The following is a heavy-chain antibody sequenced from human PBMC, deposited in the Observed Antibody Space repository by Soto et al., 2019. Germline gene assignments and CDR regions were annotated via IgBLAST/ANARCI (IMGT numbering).Heavy chain of an antibody. CDR3: AKGPGIAAAGPFDY. CDR1: GFTFSSYG. D-gene: IGHD6-13*01. CDR2: ISYGGSNK. J-gene: IGHJ4*02. V-gene: IGHV3-30*18. Sequence: GGSLRLSCAASGFTFSSYGMHWVRQAPGKGLEWVAVISYGGSNKYYADSVKGRFTISRDNSKNTLYLQMNSLRAEDTAVYYCAKGPGIAAAGPFDYWGQGTLVTVSS.